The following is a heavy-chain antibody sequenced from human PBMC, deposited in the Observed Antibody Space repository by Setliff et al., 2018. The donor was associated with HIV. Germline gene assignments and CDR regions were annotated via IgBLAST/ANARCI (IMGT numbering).Heavy chain of an antibody. J-gene: IGHJ4*02. CDR1: GGSISSSSYY. V-gene: IGHV4-39*07. CDR2: IYSGGTT. Sequence: PSETLSLTCTVSGGSISSSSYYWGWIRQPPGKGLEWIGNIYSGGTTYYNSSLRSRVTISVDTSKNQFSLKLNSVTAADTAVYFCARFNALLGSSTYYDYWGPGLLVTVSS. D-gene: IGHD3-22*01. CDR3: ARFNALLGSSTYYDY.